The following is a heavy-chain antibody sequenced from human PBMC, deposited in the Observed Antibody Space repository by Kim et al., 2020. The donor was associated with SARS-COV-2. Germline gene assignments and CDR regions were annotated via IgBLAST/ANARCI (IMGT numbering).Heavy chain of an antibody. J-gene: IGHJ6*02. V-gene: IGHV3-11*03. Sequence: GGSLRLSCAASGFTFSDYYMSWIRQAPGKGLEWVSYISSSSSYTNYADSVKGRFTISRDNAKNSLYLQMNSLRAEDTAVYYCARSRPRMWYGMDVWGQGTTVTVSS. CDR2: ISSSSSYT. D-gene: IGHD6-6*01. CDR3: ARSRPRMWYGMDV. CDR1: GFTFSDYY.